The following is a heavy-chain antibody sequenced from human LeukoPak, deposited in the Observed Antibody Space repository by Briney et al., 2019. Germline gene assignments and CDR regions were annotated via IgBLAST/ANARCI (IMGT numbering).Heavy chain of an antibody. D-gene: IGHD3-22*01. Sequence: SETLSLTCTVSGRSISSGSYYWSWIRQPAGKGLEWIGRIYTSGSTNYNPSLKRLVPNSVDTSKSQFSLTLSSVTAADTAVYYCARVRSKDYYDGSGYYYGAFDIWGQGTMVTVSS. J-gene: IGHJ3*02. CDR2: IYTSGST. V-gene: IGHV4-61*02. CDR3: ARVRSKDYYDGSGYYYGAFDI. CDR1: GRSISSGSYY.